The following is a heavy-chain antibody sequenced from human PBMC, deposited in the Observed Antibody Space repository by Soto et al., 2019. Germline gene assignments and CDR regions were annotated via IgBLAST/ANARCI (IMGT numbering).Heavy chain of an antibody. J-gene: IGHJ1*01. CDR2: IYYSGST. CDR1: GGSISSGGYY. D-gene: IGHD5-12*01. V-gene: IGHV4-31*03. Sequence: QVQLQESGPGLVKPSQTLSLTCTVSGGSISSGGYYWSWIRQHPGKGLEWIGYIYYSGSTYYNPSLKSRVTIAVDTSKNQFSLKLSSVTAADTAVYYCAGELRRSSGARKTKYFQHWGQGTLVTVSS. CDR3: AGELRRSSGARKTKYFQH.